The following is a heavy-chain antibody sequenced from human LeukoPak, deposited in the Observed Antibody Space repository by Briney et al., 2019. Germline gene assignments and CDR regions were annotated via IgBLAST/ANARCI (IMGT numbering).Heavy chain of an antibody. D-gene: IGHD1-14*01. CDR3: ARGMSGNYPNILDY. V-gene: IGHV3-66*01. CDR1: GFTVSNNY. CDR2: IYTDGTT. Sequence: GGSLRLSCAVSGFTVSNNYMTWVRQAPGKGLEWVSVIYTDGTTYYIDSARGRFTISKDGSKNTLYLHMNSLRAEDTAVYYCARGMSGNYPNILDYWGQGTLVTVSS. J-gene: IGHJ4*02.